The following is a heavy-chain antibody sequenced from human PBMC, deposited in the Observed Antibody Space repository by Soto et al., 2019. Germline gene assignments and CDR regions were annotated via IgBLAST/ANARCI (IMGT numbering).Heavy chain of an antibody. CDR1: GDSITSGGYY. D-gene: IGHD3-10*01. Sequence: QVQLQESGPGLVKHSQTLSLSCTVSGDSITSGGYYWTWIRQHPGEGLEWIGRIYHGGMTDYNPPLRSRVSFSADTSRNQIALTVHSVTAADTAVYYCARGASVFDYWGQGILVIVSS. CDR2: IYHGGMT. CDR3: ARGASVFDY. J-gene: IGHJ4*02. V-gene: IGHV4-31*03.